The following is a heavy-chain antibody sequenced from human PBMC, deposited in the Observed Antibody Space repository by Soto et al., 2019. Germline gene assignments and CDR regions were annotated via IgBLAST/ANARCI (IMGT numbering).Heavy chain of an antibody. D-gene: IGHD3-3*01. V-gene: IGHV3-7*03. CDR1: GFTFSTYW. J-gene: IGHJ4*02. CDR2: IKQDGREK. Sequence: GGSLRLSCAASGFTFSTYWMSWVRQAPGKGLEWVANIKQDGREKYYVDSVKGRFTISRDNSKNSLYLQMNSLRAEDTAVYYCSKDHRFTIFGVVTDIDYWGQGTLVTVS. CDR3: SKDHRFTIFGVVTDIDY.